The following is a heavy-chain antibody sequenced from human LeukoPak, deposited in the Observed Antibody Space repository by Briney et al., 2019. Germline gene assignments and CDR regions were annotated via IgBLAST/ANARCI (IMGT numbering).Heavy chain of an antibody. CDR1: GGSISSTAYY. V-gene: IGHV4-61*02. CDR3: ARSAYSSVYYWFDP. J-gene: IGHJ5*02. Sequence: SETLSLTCTISGGSISSTAYYWSWIRRPAGKGLEWIGRIYTSGSTNYNPSLKSRVTITVDTSKNQLSLKLSPVTAADTAVYYCARSAYSSVYYWFDPWGQGTLVTASS. CDR2: IYTSGST. D-gene: IGHD6-19*01.